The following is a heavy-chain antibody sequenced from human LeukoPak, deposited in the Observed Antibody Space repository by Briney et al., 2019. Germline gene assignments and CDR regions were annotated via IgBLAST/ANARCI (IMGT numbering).Heavy chain of an antibody. Sequence: SETLSLTCTVSGGSISSYYWSWIRQPPGKGLEWIGYIYYSGSTNYNPSLKSRVTISVETSKNQFSLKLSSVTAADTAVYYCARVIDYYDSSGHPFLFDYWGQGTLVTVSS. D-gene: IGHD3-22*01. CDR3: ARVIDYYDSSGHPFLFDY. V-gene: IGHV4-59*01. J-gene: IGHJ4*02. CDR1: GGSISSYY. CDR2: IYYSGST.